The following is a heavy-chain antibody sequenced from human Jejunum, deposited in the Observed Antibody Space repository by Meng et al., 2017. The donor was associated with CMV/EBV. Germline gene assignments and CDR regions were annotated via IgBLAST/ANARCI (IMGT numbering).Heavy chain of an antibody. V-gene: IGHV4-4*07. Sequence: QGQLRESGHGLVKPSETLPLTGTVYGDSIRTHYWGWIRPPAGRGLEWIGRSGNGWDTYYNPSLNSRVTVSIDTSKNQFSLTLTSVTAADTAVYYCARDSQGRDPWYFDLWGPGTLVTVSS. J-gene: IGHJ2*01. CDR3: ARDSQGRDPWYFDL. CDR1: GDSIRTHY. CDR2: SGNGWDT.